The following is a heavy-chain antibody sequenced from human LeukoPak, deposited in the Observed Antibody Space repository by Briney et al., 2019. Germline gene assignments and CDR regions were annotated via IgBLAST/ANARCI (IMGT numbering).Heavy chain of an antibody. D-gene: IGHD3-10*01. J-gene: IGHJ3*02. Sequence: GGSLRLSCAASGFTFSSYAMHWVRQAPGKGLEWVAVISDDGSNKYYADSVKGRFTISRDNSKNTLYLQMNSLRAEDTAVYYCARVVDLDAFDIWGQGTMVTVSS. CDR2: ISDDGSNK. V-gene: IGHV3-30*04. CDR3: ARVVDLDAFDI. CDR1: GFTFSSYA.